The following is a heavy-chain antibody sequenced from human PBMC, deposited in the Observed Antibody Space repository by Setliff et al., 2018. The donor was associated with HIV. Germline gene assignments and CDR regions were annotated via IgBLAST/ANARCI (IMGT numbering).Heavy chain of an antibody. D-gene: IGHD3-10*01. CDR1: GFTFSGAE. CDR2: IRSKADKYAT. V-gene: IGHV3-73*01. Sequence: GESLKISCAASGFTFSGAEIHWVRQASGKGLEWVGRIRSKADKYATDYGASAKGRFIISRDDSKKTAYLQMSSLRAEDTAMYYCLLPGYWGQGTLVTVSS. CDR3: LLPGY. J-gene: IGHJ4*02.